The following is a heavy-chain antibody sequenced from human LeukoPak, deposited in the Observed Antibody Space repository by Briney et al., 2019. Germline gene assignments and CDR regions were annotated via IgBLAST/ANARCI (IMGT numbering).Heavy chain of an antibody. CDR2: ISDSGDRT. CDR3: STYRRGYYDSSYSYYFDY. Sequence: GGSLRLSCAASGFTFSSYAMSWVRQAPGKGLEWVSGISDSGDRTYYADSVKGRFTISRDNSKNTLYLQMNSLRAEDTAVYYCSTYRRGYYDSSYSYYFDYWGQGTLVTVSS. D-gene: IGHD3-22*01. V-gene: IGHV3-23*01. CDR1: GFTFSSYA. J-gene: IGHJ4*02.